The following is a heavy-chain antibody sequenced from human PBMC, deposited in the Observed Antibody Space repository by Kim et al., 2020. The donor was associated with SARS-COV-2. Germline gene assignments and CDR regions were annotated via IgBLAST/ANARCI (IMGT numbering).Heavy chain of an antibody. J-gene: IGHJ5*02. V-gene: IGHV4-59*09. D-gene: IGHD2-15*01. CDR2: YRGGT. CDR3: AGGVGFDP. Sequence: YRGGTHYNPPLKSRVTMSVDTSRKQLSLKLSSVTAADTAVYYCAGGVGFDPWGQGTLVTVSS.